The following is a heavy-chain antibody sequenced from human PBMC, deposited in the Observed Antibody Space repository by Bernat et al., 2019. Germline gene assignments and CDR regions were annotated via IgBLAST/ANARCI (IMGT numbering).Heavy chain of an antibody. CDR3: TTDSEIVDAGVFYEYPPAILDY. V-gene: IGHV3-15*07. D-gene: IGHD3-3*01. J-gene: IGHJ4*02. Sequence: EVHLVESGGGLVEPGGSLRLSCAASGFTFNNAWMNWVRQVPGRGLEWVGRIKSNTDGGTTDYAAPVKDRFTISRDDSKDTLYLHMNSLKTEDTAVYYCTTDSEIVDAGVFYEYPPAILDYWGQGTLVTVSS. CDR2: IKSNTDGGTT. CDR1: GFTFNNAW.